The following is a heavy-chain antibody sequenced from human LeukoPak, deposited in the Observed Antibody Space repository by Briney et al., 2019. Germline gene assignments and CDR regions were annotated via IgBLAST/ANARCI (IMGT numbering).Heavy chain of an antibody. CDR1: GFTFSSYS. D-gene: IGHD3-22*01. J-gene: IGHJ4*02. Sequence: GGSLRLSCAASGFTFSSYSMNWVRQAPGKGLEWVSSISSSSRYIYYADSMKGRFTISRDNAKNSLYLQMNSLRAEDTAVYYCAREVDYYDTSDYFPLGYWGQGTLVTVSS. CDR3: AREVDYYDTSDYFPLGY. CDR2: ISSSSRYI. V-gene: IGHV3-21*04.